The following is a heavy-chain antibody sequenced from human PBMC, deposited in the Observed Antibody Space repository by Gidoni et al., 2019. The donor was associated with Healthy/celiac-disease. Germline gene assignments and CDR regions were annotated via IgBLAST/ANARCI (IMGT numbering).Heavy chain of an antibody. J-gene: IGHJ4*02. CDR1: GFTFSSYG. V-gene: IGHV3-30*18. CDR2: ISYDGSNK. CDR3: AKVPRRGSSSSSYYFDY. D-gene: IGHD6-6*01. Sequence: QVQLVESGGGVVQPGRSLRLSCAASGFTFSSYGMPWVRQAPGKGLEWVAVISYDGSNKYYADSVKGRFTISRDNSKNTLYLQMNSLRAEDTAVYYCAKVPRRGSSSSSYYFDYWGQGTLVTVSS.